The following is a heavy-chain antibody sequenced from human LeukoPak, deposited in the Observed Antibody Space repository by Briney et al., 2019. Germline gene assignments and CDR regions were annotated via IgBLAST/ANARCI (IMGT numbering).Heavy chain of an antibody. D-gene: IGHD6-6*01. CDR1: GFTFNNYA. J-gene: IGHJ4*02. V-gene: IGHV3-23*01. Sequence: GGSLRLSCAVSGFTFNNYAMSWVRRAPGKGLEWVSAISDSGGDTYYADSAKGRFTISRDNFKNTLYLQMNSLRAEDTATYYCAKRIQYSSSSAYFDYWGQGTLVTVSS. CDR3: AKRIQYSSSSAYFDY. CDR2: ISDSGGDT.